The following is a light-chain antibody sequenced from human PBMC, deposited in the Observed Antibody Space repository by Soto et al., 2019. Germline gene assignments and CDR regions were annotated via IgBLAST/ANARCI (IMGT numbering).Light chain of an antibody. CDR1: SSDVGGYNY. V-gene: IGLV2-8*01. Sequence: QSALTQPPSASGSPGQSVTISCTGTSSDVGGYNYVSWYQQHPGKAPKLMIYEVSQRPSGVPDRFSGSKSGNTASLTISGLQAEDEADYYCNSYAGSNNVFGTRTKV. CDR2: EVS. CDR3: NSYAGSNNV. J-gene: IGLJ1*01.